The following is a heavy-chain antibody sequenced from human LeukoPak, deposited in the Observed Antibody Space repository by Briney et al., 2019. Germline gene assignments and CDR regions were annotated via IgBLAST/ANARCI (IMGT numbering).Heavy chain of an antibody. D-gene: IGHD2-2*01. CDR3: ARGHIVVVPAAKNWFDP. J-gene: IGHJ5*02. CDR2: IYYSGST. V-gene: IGHV4-59*01. Sequence: SETLSLTCTVSGGSISSYYWSRIRQPPGKGLEWIGYIYYSGSTNYNPSLKSRVTISVDTSKNQFSLKLSSVTAADTAVYYCARGHIVVVPAAKNWFDPWGQGTLVTVSS. CDR1: GGSISSYY.